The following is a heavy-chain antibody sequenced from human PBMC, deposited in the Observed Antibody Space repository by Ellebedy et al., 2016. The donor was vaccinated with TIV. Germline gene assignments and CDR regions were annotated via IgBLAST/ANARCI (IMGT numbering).Heavy chain of an antibody. CDR2: IKLEGNDK. CDR1: GFTFSNYW. D-gene: IGHD2-2*02. V-gene: IGHV3-7*01. CDR3: ARLVHLYTTTANGYFVDS. Sequence: GESLKISCVVSGFTFSNYWMSWFRQAPGKGLEWVANIKLEGNDKYYVDSVRGRFTISRDDSRNTLHLQMNSLRVEDTAVYYCARLVHLYTTTANGYFVDSWGQGTLVAVSS. J-gene: IGHJ4*02.